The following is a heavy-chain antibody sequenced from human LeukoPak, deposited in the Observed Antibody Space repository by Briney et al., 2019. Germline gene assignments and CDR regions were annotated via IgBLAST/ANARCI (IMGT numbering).Heavy chain of an antibody. V-gene: IGHV4-59*01. J-gene: IGHJ4*02. D-gene: IGHD5-18*01. Sequence: SETLSLTCTVSGGSMISYYWTWVRQTPGKGLEWIGYMYDSVRIHYNPSLESRITISLDTSKNQFSLKLRSVTAADTAVYYCAGGTGMVPGLQWGQGTLVTVSS. CDR2: MYDSVRI. CDR1: GGSMISYY. CDR3: AGGTGMVPGLQ.